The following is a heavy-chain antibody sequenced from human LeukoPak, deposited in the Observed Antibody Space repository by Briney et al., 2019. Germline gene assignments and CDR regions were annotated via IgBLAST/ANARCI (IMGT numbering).Heavy chain of an antibody. CDR1: GFTFSSYS. D-gene: IGHD3-22*01. J-gene: IGHJ4*02. V-gene: IGHV3-48*02. Sequence: PGGSLRLSCAASGFTFSSYSMNWVRQAPGKGLEWVSYISSSSSTIYYADSVKGRFTISRDNTKNSLYLQMNSLRDEDTAVYYCARRHYDSSGYFVAPLDYWGQGTLVTVSS. CDR2: ISSSSSTI. CDR3: ARRHYDSSGYFVAPLDY.